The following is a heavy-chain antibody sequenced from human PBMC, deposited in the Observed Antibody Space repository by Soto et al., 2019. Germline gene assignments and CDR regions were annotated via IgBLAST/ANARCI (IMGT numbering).Heavy chain of an antibody. J-gene: IGHJ6*02. CDR3: AKAVINYGSGSYLVNYGMDV. CDR1: AFNFSGYA. D-gene: IGHD3-10*01. CDR2: ISGSGGST. Sequence: PGGSLRHSRASSAFNFSGYALSWIRQAAGEGLELVSAISGSGGSTYYADSVKGRFTISRDNSKNTLYLQMNSLRAEDTAVYYCAKAVINYGSGSYLVNYGMDVCGQGTTVTVSS. V-gene: IGHV3-23*01.